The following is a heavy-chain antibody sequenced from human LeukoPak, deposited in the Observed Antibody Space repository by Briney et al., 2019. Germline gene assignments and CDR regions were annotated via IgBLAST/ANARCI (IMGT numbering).Heavy chain of an antibody. D-gene: IGHD3-10*01. CDR3: ARSPITMVRGVIHHPIDY. V-gene: IGHV4-59*08. Sequence: PSETLSLTCTVSGGSISSYYWSWIRQPPGKGLEWIGYIYYSGSTNYNPSLKSRVTISVDTSKNQLSLKLSSVTAADTAVYYCARSPITMVRGVIHHPIDYWGQGTLVTVSS. CDR1: GGSISSYY. CDR2: IYYSGST. J-gene: IGHJ4*02.